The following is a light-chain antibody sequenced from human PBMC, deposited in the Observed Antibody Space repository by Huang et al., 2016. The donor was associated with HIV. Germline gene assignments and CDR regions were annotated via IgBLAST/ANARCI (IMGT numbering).Light chain of an antibody. CDR1: QNITKS. J-gene: IGKJ1*01. CDR2: TAS. V-gene: IGKV1-39*01. Sequence: DIQMTQSPPSLSASVGDRVTFTCRANQNITKSLNWYQQKPGKAPKLLIYTASTLESGVPSRCSGSGSASRFTLSICNLQPEDFATYYCQQSFSVPRTFG. CDR3: QQSFSVPRT.